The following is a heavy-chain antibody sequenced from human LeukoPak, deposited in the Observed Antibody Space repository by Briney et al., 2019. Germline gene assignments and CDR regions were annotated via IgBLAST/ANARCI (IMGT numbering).Heavy chain of an antibody. V-gene: IGHV3-74*03. J-gene: IGHJ5*02. D-gene: IGHD2/OR15-2a*01. CDR2: IYSDGSIT. CDR1: GFTFSSYW. CDR3: TGPLNIPALP. Sequence: GGSLRLSCAASGFTFSSYWVHWVRQPPGKGLVWVSGIYSDGSITKYADSVKGRFTISRDNANNTLYLQMTSLRAEDTAVYSCTGPLNIPALPWGQGSLVTLSS.